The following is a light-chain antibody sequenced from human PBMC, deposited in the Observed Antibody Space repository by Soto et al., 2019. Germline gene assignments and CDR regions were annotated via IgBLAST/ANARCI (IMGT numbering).Light chain of an antibody. CDR1: QSVSSY. CDR3: QQYGSSLWT. V-gene: IGKV3-11*01. Sequence: IVLTQSPATLSFSPGERSTLSFRASQSVSSYLAWYQQKPGQAPRLLIYDASNRATGIPARFSGSGSGTDFTLTISRLEPEDFAVYYCQQYGSSLWTFGQGTKVDI. CDR2: DAS. J-gene: IGKJ1*01.